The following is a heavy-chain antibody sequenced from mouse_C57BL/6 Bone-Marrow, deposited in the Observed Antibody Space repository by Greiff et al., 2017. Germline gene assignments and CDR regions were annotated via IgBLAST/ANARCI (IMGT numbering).Heavy chain of an antibody. CDR2: IYPGGGYT. CDR1: GYTFTNYW. J-gene: IGHJ4*01. D-gene: IGHD4-1*01. Sequence: QVQLQQSGAELVRPGTSVKMSCKASGYTFTNYWIGWAKQRPGHGLEWIGDIYPGGGYTNYNEKFKGKATLTADKSSSTAYMQFSSLTSEDSAIYYCAREDWSLYYAMDYWGQGTSVTVSS. CDR3: AREDWSLYYAMDY. V-gene: IGHV1-63*01.